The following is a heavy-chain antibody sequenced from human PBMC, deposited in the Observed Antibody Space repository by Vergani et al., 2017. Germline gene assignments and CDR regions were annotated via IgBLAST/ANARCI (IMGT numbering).Heavy chain of an antibody. J-gene: IGHJ2*01. Sequence: EVQLVESGGGLVKPGGSLRLSCAASGFTFSSYSMNWVRQAPGQGLEWVSSISSSSSYIYCADSVKGRFTISRDNAKNSLYLQMNSLRAEDTAVYYCARVQSYCSSTSCYYWYFDLWGRGTLVTVSS. CDR2: ISSSSSYI. D-gene: IGHD2-2*01. V-gene: IGHV3-21*01. CDR1: GFTFSSYS. CDR3: ARVQSYCSSTSCYYWYFDL.